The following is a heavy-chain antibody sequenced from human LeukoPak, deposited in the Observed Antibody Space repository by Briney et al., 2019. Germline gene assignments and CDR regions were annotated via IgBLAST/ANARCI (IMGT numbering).Heavy chain of an antibody. D-gene: IGHD6-19*01. CDR3: ARDKSGNSGWYSYFDY. CDR2: IKPNSGDT. V-gene: IGHV1-2*02. CDR1: GYTFTGYY. J-gene: IGHJ4*02. Sequence: ASVKVSCKASGYTFTGYYMHWVRQAPGQGLEWMGWIKPNSGDTNYAQKFQGRVTMTRDTSISTAYMELSRLRSDDTAVYYCARDKSGNSGWYSYFDYWGQGTLVTVSS.